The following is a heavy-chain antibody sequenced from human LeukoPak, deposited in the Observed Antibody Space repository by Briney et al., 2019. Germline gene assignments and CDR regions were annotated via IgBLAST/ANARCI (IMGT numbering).Heavy chain of an antibody. J-gene: IGHJ3*02. CDR3: ARDSGIAVAGTLRAFDI. CDR2: ISYDGSNK. D-gene: IGHD6-19*01. V-gene: IGHV3-30*03. CDR1: GFTFSSYG. Sequence: GGSLRLSCAASGFTFSSYGMHWVRQAPGKGLEWVAVISYDGSNKYFADSVKGRFTISRDNSKNTLYLQMNSLRAEDTAVYYCARDSGIAVAGTLRAFDIWGQGTMVTVSS.